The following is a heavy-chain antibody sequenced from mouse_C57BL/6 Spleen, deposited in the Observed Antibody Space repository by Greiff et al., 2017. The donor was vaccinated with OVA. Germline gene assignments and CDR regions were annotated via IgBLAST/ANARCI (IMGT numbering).Heavy chain of an antibody. Sequence: EVQLQESGPGLVKPSQSLSLTCSVTGYSITSGYYWNWIRQFPGNKLEWMGYISYDGSNNYNPSPTNRISITRHTSKNQLFLKLNSVTTEDTATYYCARGGHYYGSSPAWFAYWGQGTLVTVSA. D-gene: IGHD1-1*01. J-gene: IGHJ3*01. V-gene: IGHV3-6*01. CDR1: GYSITSGYY. CDR2: ISYDGSN. CDR3: ARGGHYYGSSPAWFAY.